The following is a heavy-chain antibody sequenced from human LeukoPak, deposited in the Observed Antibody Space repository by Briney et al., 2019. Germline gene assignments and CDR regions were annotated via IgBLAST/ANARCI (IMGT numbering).Heavy chain of an antibody. V-gene: IGHV3-7*01. D-gene: IGHD4-17*01. CDR3: TRDDGRRSIDF. J-gene: IGHJ4*02. CDR1: GFTFSSYA. Sequence: GGSLRLSCAASGFTFSSYAMSWVRQAPGKGLELVAKINPDAIERYCVDSVEGRFTISRDNAKNSLYLQMDSLRVDDTAVYYCTRDDGRRSIDFWGQGTLVTVSS. CDR2: INPDAIER.